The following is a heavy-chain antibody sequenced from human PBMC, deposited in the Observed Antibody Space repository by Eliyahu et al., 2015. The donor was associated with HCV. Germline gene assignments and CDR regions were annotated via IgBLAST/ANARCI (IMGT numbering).Heavy chain of an antibody. J-gene: IGHJ5*02. V-gene: IGHV4-59*01. CDR1: GGSITTYY. CDR3: ASGGGGIAVTGTGGWFDP. Sequence: QPSETLSLTCTVSGGSITTYYWSWIRQPPGKGLXWIGYIHYSGSTNYNPSLKSRVTISIDTSKNQFSLNLTSVTAADTAMYYCASGGGGIAVTGTGGWFDPWGQGTLVTVSS. D-gene: IGHD6-19*01. CDR2: IHYSGST.